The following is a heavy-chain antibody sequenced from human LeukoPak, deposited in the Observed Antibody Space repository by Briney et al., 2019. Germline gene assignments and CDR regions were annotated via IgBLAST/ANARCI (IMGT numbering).Heavy chain of an antibody. CDR2: IYHSGST. CDR1: GGSINRGGYS. D-gene: IGHD3-9*01. Sequence: SETLSLTCAVSGGSINRGGYSWSWIRQTPGKGLEWIGYIYHSGSTYYNPSLESRVTISLDRSKNQFSLKLTSVTAADTAVYYCARGAHYNILTAYFDYWGQGTLVTVSS. V-gene: IGHV4-30-2*01. CDR3: ARGAHYNILTAYFDY. J-gene: IGHJ4*02.